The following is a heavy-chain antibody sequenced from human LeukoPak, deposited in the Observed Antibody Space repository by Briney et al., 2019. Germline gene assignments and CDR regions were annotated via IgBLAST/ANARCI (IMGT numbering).Heavy chain of an antibody. CDR3: ARGYSYGYVPLDY. CDR1: GYSFTNYG. Sequence: ASVKVSCKASGYSFTNYGINWVRQAPGQGLEWMGWISPDNGTTDYAQNLQGRVTMTTDTSTSTAYMELRSLRSDDTAVYYCARGYSYGYVPLDYWGQGTLVTVS. J-gene: IGHJ4*02. D-gene: IGHD5-18*01. V-gene: IGHV1-18*01. CDR2: ISPDNGTT.